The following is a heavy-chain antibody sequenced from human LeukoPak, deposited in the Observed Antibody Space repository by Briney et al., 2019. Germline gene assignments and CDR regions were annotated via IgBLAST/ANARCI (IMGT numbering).Heavy chain of an antibody. Sequence: PGGSLRLSCAASGFTFSNYHMHWVRQAPGKGLEWVAVVSHDGSKKFYADSVKGRFTISRDNSKNTVYLQMNSLRAEDAAVYYCAKDLGEARDYFDSWGQGTLVTVSS. J-gene: IGHJ4*02. CDR1: GFTFSNYH. D-gene: IGHD3-10*01. CDR2: VSHDGSKK. CDR3: AKDLGEARDYFDS. V-gene: IGHV3-30*18.